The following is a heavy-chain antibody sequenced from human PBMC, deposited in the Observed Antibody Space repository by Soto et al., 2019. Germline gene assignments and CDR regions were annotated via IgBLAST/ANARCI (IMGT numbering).Heavy chain of an antibody. CDR1: GFTFSSYA. D-gene: IGHD3-3*01. Sequence: EVQLLESGGGLVQPGGSLRLSCAASGFTFSSYAMSWVRQAPGKGLEWVSSISGSGVGTYYADSVKGQFTISRDNSKNTLYLQMNSLRGEDTAVYYCAKAVTPSTSGRKGYFDYWGQGTLVTVSS. CDR2: ISGSGVGT. V-gene: IGHV3-23*01. J-gene: IGHJ4*02. CDR3: AKAVTPSTSGRKGYFDY.